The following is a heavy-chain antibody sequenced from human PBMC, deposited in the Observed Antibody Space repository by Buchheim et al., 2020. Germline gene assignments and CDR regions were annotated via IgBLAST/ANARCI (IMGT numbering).Heavy chain of an antibody. CDR2: ISSSGSTI. D-gene: IGHD4-17*01. CDR1: GFTFSSYA. J-gene: IGHJ5*02. CDR3: ARGDFGAWGNWFDP. V-gene: IGHV3-48*04. Sequence: EVQLLESGGGLVQPGGSLRLSCAASGFTFSSYAMSWVRQAPGKGLEWVSYISSSGSTIYYADPVKGRFTISRDHPKNSMLLQMNSLRAEDTAVYYCARGDFGAWGNWFDPWGQGTL.